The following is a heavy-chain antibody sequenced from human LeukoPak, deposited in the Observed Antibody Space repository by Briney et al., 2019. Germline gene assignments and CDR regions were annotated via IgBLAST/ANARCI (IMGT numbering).Heavy chain of an antibody. CDR1: GGSISSSSYY. J-gene: IGHJ5*02. D-gene: IGHD6-6*01. CDR3: VRYSTSSGWFDP. CDR2: IYYSGST. Sequence: KPSETLSLTCTVSGGSISSSSYYWGWIRQPPGKGLDWIGSIYYSGSTYYNPSLKSRVTISVDTSKNQFSLMQSSVTAADTAVYYFVRYSTSSGWFDPWGQGTLVTVSS. V-gene: IGHV4-39*01.